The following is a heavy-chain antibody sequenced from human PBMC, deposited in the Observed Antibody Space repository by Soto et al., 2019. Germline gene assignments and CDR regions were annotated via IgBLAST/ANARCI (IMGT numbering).Heavy chain of an antibody. D-gene: IGHD5-12*01. CDR2: INPRGGST. CDR1: GDTFTSDY. CDR3: ARDKPTRYSGYDSLYYYYYGMDV. V-gene: IGHV1-46*01. J-gene: IGHJ6*02. Sequence: ASVKVSCKASGDTFTSDYMHWVRQAPGQGLEWMGIINPRGGSTSYAQKFQGRVSMSIDTSKDQFSLKLKSVTAADTAVYYCARDKPTRYSGYDSLYYYYYGMDVWGQGTTVTVSS.